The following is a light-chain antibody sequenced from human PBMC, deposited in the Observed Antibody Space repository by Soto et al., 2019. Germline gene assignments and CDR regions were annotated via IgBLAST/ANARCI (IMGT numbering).Light chain of an antibody. CDR1: RSISSN. V-gene: IGKV1-39*01. Sequence: DIQMTQSPPSLSASIGDRVTITCQASRSISSNLNWYQQKPGKAPKLLIYAASSLQSGVPSRFSGSGSGTDFTLTISSLQPEDFATYYCQQSYSAVLYTFGQGTKLEIK. J-gene: IGKJ2*01. CDR2: AAS. CDR3: QQSYSAVLYT.